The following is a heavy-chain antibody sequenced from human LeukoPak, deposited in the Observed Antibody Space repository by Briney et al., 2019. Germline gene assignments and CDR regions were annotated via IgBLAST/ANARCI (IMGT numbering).Heavy chain of an antibody. CDR2: ISYNGSKE. CDR3: AMYDSSPT. Sequence: GGSLRLSCAASGLTFSRYGMHWVRQAPGKGLEWLAAISYNGSKENYAGSVKGRFTISRDNSKNTLYLKMNSLRTEDTAVYYCAMYDSSPTWGQGTLDTVSS. J-gene: IGHJ5*02. CDR1: GLTFSRYG. D-gene: IGHD6-13*01. V-gene: IGHV3-30*03.